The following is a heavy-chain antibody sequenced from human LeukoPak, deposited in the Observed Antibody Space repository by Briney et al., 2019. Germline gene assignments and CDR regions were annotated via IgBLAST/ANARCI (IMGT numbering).Heavy chain of an antibody. CDR1: GFTFSSYG. CDR2: INSDGSST. J-gene: IGHJ4*02. CDR3: ARGLSGYASSLGY. D-gene: IGHD6-6*01. Sequence: GGSLRLSCAASGFTFSSYGMYWVRQAPGKGLVWVSRINSDGSSTSYADSVRGRFSISRDNAKNTLYLQMNSLRAEDTAVYYCARGLSGYASSLGYWGQGTLVTVSA. V-gene: IGHV3-74*01.